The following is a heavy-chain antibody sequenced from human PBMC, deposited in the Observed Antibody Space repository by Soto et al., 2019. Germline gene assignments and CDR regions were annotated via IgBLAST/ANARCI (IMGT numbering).Heavy chain of an antibody. J-gene: IGHJ5*02. D-gene: IGHD3-22*01. V-gene: IGHV3-23*01. Sequence: GGSLRLSCAASGFTFSSYSMNWVRQAPGKGLEWVSAISSSGGSTYYADSVKGRFTISRDNSKNTLYLQMNSLRAEDTAVYYCAKKTYYYDSSGYYYLGPWGQGTLVTVSS. CDR3: AKKTYYYDSSGYYYLGP. CDR1: GFTFSSYS. CDR2: ISSSGGST.